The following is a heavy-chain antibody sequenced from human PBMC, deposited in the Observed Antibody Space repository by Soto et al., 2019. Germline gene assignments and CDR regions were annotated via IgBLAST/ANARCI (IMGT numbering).Heavy chain of an antibody. D-gene: IGHD6-6*01. CDR2: ISSSGSTI. V-gene: IGHV3-48*03. Sequence: GGSLRLSCAASGFTFSSYEMNWVRQAPGKGLEWVSYISSSGSTIYYADSVKGRFTISRDNAKNSLYLQMNSLRVEDTAVYYCARVSIAALYFDYWGQGTLVTVSS. CDR3: ARVSIAALYFDY. CDR1: GFTFSSYE. J-gene: IGHJ4*02.